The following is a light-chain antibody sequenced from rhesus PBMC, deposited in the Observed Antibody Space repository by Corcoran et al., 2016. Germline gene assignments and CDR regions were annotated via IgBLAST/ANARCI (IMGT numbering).Light chain of an antibody. J-gene: IGKJ2*01. CDR3: QQESNWPYS. Sequence: EIVMTQSPATLSLSPGERATLSCRASQSVSSNLAWYQQKPGQAPRLLSYESANGATGIPDRFSGLGSWTDFTLTISSLEPEDVGVYYCQQESNWPYSFGQGTKVEIK. CDR2: ESA. CDR1: QSVSSN. V-gene: IGKV3-35*01.